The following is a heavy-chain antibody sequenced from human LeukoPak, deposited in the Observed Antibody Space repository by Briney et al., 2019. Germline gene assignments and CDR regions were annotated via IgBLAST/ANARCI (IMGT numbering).Heavy chain of an antibody. Sequence: GGSLRLSCAASGFTFSSSAMSWVRQAPGKGLEWVSAISNNGGYTYYADSVQGRFTISRDNSKSTLCLQMNSLRAEDTAVYYCAKLLRRLAPGAFDIWGQGTMVTVSS. CDR2: ISNNGGYT. CDR1: GFTFSSSA. CDR3: AKLLRRLAPGAFDI. D-gene: IGHD1-14*01. V-gene: IGHV3-23*01. J-gene: IGHJ3*02.